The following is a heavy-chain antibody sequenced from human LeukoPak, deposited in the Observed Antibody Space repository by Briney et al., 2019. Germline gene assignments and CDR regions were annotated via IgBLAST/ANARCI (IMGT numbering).Heavy chain of an antibody. CDR1: GYTFTGYY. CDR3: ATDPIRRDGYPSDY. V-gene: IGHV1-24*01. CDR2: FDPEDGEA. J-gene: IGHJ4*02. Sequence: ASVKVSCKASGYTFTGYYMHWVRQAPGKGLEWMGGFDPEDGEAIYAQKFQGRVTMTEDTSTDTAYMELSSLRSEDTAVYYCATDPIRRDGYPSDYWGQGTLVTVSS. D-gene: IGHD5-24*01.